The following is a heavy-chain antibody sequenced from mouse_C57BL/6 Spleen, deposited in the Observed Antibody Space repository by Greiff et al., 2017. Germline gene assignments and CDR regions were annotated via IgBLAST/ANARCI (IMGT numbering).Heavy chain of an antibody. CDR3: ARRNPEDY. V-gene: IGHV1-19*01. CDR1: GYTFTDYY. J-gene: IGHJ4*01. CDR2: INPYNGGT. Sequence: VQLQQSGPVLVKPGASVKMSCKASGYTFTDYYMNWVKQSHGKSLEWIGVINPYNGGTSYNQKFKGKATFTVDKSSSTAYMELNSLTSEDSAVSYYARRNPEDYWGQGASVTVSS.